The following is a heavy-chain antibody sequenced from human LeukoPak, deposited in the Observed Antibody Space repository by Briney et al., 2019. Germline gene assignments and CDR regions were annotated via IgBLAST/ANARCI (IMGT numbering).Heavy chain of an antibody. V-gene: IGHV3-7*01. CDR2: IKEDGSEK. D-gene: IGHD3-22*01. CDR3: AREGYYYDSSGYPKTHYYYGMDV. Sequence: GGSLRLSCAASGFTFSSYWMSWVRQAPGKGLEWVANIKEDGSEKDYVDSVKGRFAISRDNAKNSLYLQMNSLRAEDTAVYYCAREGYYYDSSGYPKTHYYYGMDVWGQGTTVTVSS. CDR1: GFTFSSYW. J-gene: IGHJ6*02.